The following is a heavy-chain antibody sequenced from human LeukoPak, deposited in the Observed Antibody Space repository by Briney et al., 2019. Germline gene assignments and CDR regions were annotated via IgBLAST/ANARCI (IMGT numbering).Heavy chain of an antibody. Sequence: SETLSLTCAVYGGSLSGYYWGWIRQPPGKGLEWIGSIYYSGSTYYNPSLKSRVTISVDMSKNQFSLQLSSVTAADTAVYYCGRGERGVDYWGQGTLVTVSS. CDR3: GRGERGVDY. CDR2: IYYSGST. V-gene: IGHV4-34*01. D-gene: IGHD2-8*01. J-gene: IGHJ4*02. CDR1: GGSLSGYY.